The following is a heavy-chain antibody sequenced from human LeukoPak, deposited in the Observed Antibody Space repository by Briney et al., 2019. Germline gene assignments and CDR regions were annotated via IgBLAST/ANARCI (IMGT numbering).Heavy chain of an antibody. J-gene: IGHJ4*02. CDR3: ARGDYDSSDYFYPIDY. CDR2: IYYSGSS. CDR1: GGSISSYY. V-gene: IGHV4-59*01. Sequence: SETLSLTCTVSGGSISSYYWSWIRQPPGEGLEWIGCIYYSGSSNYNPSLKSRVTISVDTSKNQFSLKLSSVTAADTAVYYCARGDYDSSDYFYPIDYWGQGTLVPVSS. D-gene: IGHD3-22*01.